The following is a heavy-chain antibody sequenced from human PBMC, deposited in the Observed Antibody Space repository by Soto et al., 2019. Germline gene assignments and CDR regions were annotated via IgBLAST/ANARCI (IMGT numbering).Heavy chain of an antibody. D-gene: IGHD6-19*01. J-gene: IGHJ4*02. CDR3: AKERSSGWSFDY. CDR2: ISGSGDST. CDR1: GFTFSTYA. V-gene: IGHV3-23*01. Sequence: EVQLLESGRGLVQPGGSLRLSCAASGFTFSTYAMNWVRQAPGKGLEWVSGISGSGDSTYYADSVKGRFTVSRDNSKNTLYLQMNSLRAEDTAVFYCAKERSSGWSFDYWGQATLDTVSS.